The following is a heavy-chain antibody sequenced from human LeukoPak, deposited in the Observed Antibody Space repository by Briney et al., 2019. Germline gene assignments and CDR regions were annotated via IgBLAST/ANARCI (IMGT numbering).Heavy chain of an antibody. CDR1: AFSFSSYS. CDR2: VWPDGGEQ. Sequence: GGSLRLSCAGSAFSFSSYSMSWVRQGPGKGLEWVATVWPDGGEQRYVDSVRGRFTISRDNAKSLLYLQMHSLSVEDTAVYFCARLIGGVTTFDYWGQGALVTVSS. D-gene: IGHD4-17*01. V-gene: IGHV3-7*01. CDR3: ARLIGGVTTFDY. J-gene: IGHJ4*02.